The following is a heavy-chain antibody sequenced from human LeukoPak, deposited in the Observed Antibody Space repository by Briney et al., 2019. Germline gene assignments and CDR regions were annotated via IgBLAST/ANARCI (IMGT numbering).Heavy chain of an antibody. V-gene: IGHV4-34*01. CDR1: GGSFSGYY. D-gene: IGHD3-9*01. CDR3: ARGLGYYDILTGCNWFDH. J-gene: IGHJ5*02. CDR2: INHSGST. Sequence: SETLSLTCAVSGGSFSGYYWSWIRQTPGEGVEWIGEINHSGSTNYNPSLKSRVTISVDTSKNQFSLKLSSVTAADTAVYYCARGLGYYDILTGCNWFDHWGQGTLVTVSS.